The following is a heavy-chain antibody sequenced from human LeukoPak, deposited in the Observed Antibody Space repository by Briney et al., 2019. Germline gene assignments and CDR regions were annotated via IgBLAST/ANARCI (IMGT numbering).Heavy chain of an antibody. Sequence: SETLSLTCTVSGGSISSSSYYWGWIRQPPGRGLEWIVYIYYSGSTYYNPSLKSRVTISVDTSKNQFSLKLSSVTAADTAVYYCARGGELDYYYYYGMDVWGQGTTVTVSS. V-gene: IGHV4-30-4*08. D-gene: IGHD1-26*01. CDR1: GGSISSSSYY. CDR3: ARGGELDYYYYYGMDV. J-gene: IGHJ6*02. CDR2: IYYSGST.